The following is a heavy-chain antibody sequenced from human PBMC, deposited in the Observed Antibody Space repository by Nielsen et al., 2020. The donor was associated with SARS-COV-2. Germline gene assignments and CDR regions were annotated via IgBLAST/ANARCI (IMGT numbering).Heavy chain of an antibody. CDR3: VRNGRSYYDSSGYFDY. J-gene: IGHJ4*02. Sequence: WIRQPPGKGLEWVSDIGTGSSFTSYPDAVKGRFTISRDNVKNSLYLQMNRLRVEDTAVYYCVRNGRSYYDSSGYFDYWGQGILVTVSS. D-gene: IGHD3-22*01. CDR2: IGTGSSFT. V-gene: IGHV3-11*06.